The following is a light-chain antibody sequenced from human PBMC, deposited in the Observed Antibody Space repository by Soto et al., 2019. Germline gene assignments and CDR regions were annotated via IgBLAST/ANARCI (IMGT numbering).Light chain of an antibody. CDR2: DVS. V-gene: IGLV2-14*01. J-gene: IGLJ2*01. CDR1: SSDVGGYNY. Sequence: QSVLTQPASVSGSPGKSITISCTGTSSDVGGYNYVSWYQQHPGKAPKLMIYDVSNRPSGVSNRFSGSKSGNTASLTISGLQAEDEADYYCSSYTSSSRVFGGGTQLTVL. CDR3: SSYTSSSRV.